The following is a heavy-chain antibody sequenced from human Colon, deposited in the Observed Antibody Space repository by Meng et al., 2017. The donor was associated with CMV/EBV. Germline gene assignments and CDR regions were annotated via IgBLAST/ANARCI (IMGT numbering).Heavy chain of an antibody. Sequence: GGSLKISCAASGFTFDDYGMSWVRQAPGKGLEWVSGINWNGGSTGYADSVKGRFTISRDNAKNSLYLQMNSLRAEDTALYYCAREKLPEGYCSSTSCYRTSYYYYYYGMDVWGQGTTVTVSS. D-gene: IGHD2-2*01. CDR2: INWNGGST. V-gene: IGHV3-20*04. CDR3: AREKLPEGYCSSTSCYRTSYYYYYYGMDV. J-gene: IGHJ6*02. CDR1: GFTFDDYG.